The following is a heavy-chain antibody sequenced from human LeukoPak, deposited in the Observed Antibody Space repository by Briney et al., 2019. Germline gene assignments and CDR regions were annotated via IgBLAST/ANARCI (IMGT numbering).Heavy chain of an antibody. V-gene: IGHV4-34*01. CDR1: GGSFSGYY. CDR3: ARSSGYDILTGYFGP. Sequence: EXXSXTXAVYGGSFSGYYWSWIRQPPGKGLEWXXXINHSGSTNYNPSLKSRVTISVDTSKNQFSLKLSSVTAADTAVYYCARSSGYDILTGYFGPWGQGTLVTVSS. CDR2: INHSGST. J-gene: IGHJ5*02. D-gene: IGHD3-9*01.